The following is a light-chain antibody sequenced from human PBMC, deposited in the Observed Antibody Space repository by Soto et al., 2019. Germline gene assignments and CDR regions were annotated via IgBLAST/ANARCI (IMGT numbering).Light chain of an antibody. J-gene: IGKJ2*03. CDR2: EAS. V-gene: IGKV1-33*01. Sequence: DIQMTQSPSSLSASIGDKVTITCQANQDISMYLSWHQKKPGKAPKILINEASNLETGVPPRFSRNGSGTDFNIIISSLQREEIATDSCHQYDHLPYSFGQGDKLDIK. CDR1: QDISMY. CDR3: HQYDHLPYS.